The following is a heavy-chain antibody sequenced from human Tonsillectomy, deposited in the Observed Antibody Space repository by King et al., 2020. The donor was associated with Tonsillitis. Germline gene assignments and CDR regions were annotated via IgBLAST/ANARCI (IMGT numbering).Heavy chain of an antibody. CDR3: ARDGPPTVTSYGMDV. D-gene: IGHD4-17*01. CDR2: IWYDGRNK. Sequence: VQLVESGGGVVQPGRSLRLSCAASGFTFSSYGMHWVRQAPGKGLEWVAVIWYDGRNKYYADSVKGRLSISRDNSKNTLYLQMNSLRAEDTAVYYCARDGPPTVTSYGMDVWAQGTTVTVSS. V-gene: IGHV3-33*01. CDR1: GFTFSSYG. J-gene: IGHJ6*02.